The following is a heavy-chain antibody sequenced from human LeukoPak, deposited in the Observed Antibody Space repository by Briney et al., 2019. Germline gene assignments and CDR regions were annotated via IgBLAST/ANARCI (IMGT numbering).Heavy chain of an antibody. CDR3: ASHYGSGSYYL. Sequence: SETLSLTCTVSGYSISSGYYWGWIRQPPGKGLEWIGSIYHSGSTYYNPSLKSRVTISVDTSKNQFSLKLSSVTAADTAVYYCASHYGSGSYYLWGQGTLVTVSS. CDR1: GYSISSGYY. V-gene: IGHV4-38-2*02. CDR2: IYHSGST. D-gene: IGHD3-10*01. J-gene: IGHJ4*02.